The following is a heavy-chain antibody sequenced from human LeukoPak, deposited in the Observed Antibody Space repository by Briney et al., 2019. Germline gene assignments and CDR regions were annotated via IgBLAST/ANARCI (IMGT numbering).Heavy chain of an antibody. J-gene: IGHJ4*02. Sequence: GGSLGLSCAASGFTVSDYYMSWVRQAPGKGLEWVSLIHSGGTIYYTDSVKGRFTISRDNSKNTLYLQMNSLTIEDTAVNYCAFGRYPFDYWGQGTLVTVSS. CDR3: AFGRYPFDY. CDR2: IHSGGTI. V-gene: IGHV3-66*01. CDR1: GFTVSDYY. D-gene: IGHD3-16*02.